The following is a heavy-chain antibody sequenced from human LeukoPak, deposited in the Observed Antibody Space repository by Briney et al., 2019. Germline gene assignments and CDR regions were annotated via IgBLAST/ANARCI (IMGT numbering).Heavy chain of an antibody. V-gene: IGHV4-31*03. J-gene: IGHJ4*02. CDR1: GGSISSGGYY. D-gene: IGHD4-23*01. Sequence: SETLSLTCTVPGGSISSGGYYWSWIRQHPGKGLEWIGYIYYSGSTYYNPSLKSRVTISVDTSKNQFSLKLSSVTAADTAVYYCARDSIYGGNLDYWGQGTLVTVSS. CDR2: IYYSGST. CDR3: ARDSIYGGNLDY.